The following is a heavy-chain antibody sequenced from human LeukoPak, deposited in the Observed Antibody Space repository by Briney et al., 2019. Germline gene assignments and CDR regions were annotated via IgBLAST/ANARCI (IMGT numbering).Heavy chain of an antibody. D-gene: IGHD3-10*01. CDR1: GFTFSSYW. J-gene: IGHJ4*02. CDR2: ISGSGDST. CDR3: AKYYYGLGSYGRCFDY. V-gene: IGHV3-23*01. Sequence: GGSLRLSCAASGFTFSSYWMHWARQAPGKGLEWVSSISGSGDSTFYADSVKGRFTISRDNSKNTLFAQMNSLRVEDTAVYYCAKYYYGLGSYGRCFDYWGQGTLVTVSS.